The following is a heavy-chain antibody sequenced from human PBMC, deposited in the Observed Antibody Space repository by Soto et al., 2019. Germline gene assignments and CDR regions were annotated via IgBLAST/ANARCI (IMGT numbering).Heavy chain of an antibody. J-gene: IGHJ3*02. Sequence: QVQLVQSGAEVKKPWSSVKVSCNASGGTFSSYTISWVRQAPGQGLEWMGRIIPILGIANNVQKFQGRVTINADKSTSTAHMELRSLSSEDTAMYYCASRTGLDAFDIWGQGTMVTDS. CDR2: IIPILGIA. D-gene: IGHD1-1*01. CDR1: GGTFSSYT. CDR3: ASRTGLDAFDI. V-gene: IGHV1-69*02.